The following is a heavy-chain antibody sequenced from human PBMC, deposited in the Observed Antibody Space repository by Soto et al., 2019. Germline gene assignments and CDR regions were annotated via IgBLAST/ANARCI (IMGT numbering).Heavy chain of an antibody. CDR1: GGTFNRET. CDR3: ARGGKLGGDLDV. J-gene: IGHJ6*04. V-gene: IGHV1-69*02. Sequence: QAQLVQSGAEVKKPGSSVKVSCKASGGTFNRETFSWVRQAPGQGLQWMGRIIPVLDLADYAQKFQGRVTSTADTSTNTVYLDLSGLGSDDTAVYYCARGGKLGGDLDVWGKGTPVIVSS. CDR2: IIPVLDLA. D-gene: IGHD3-10*01.